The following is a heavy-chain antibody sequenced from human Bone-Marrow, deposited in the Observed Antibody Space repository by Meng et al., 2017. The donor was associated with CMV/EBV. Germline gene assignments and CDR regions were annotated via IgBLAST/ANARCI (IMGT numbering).Heavy chain of an antibody. Sequence: SCKASGCTCNGYYMHWVRQAPGQGLEWMGWINPNSGGTNYAQKFQGRVTMTRDTSISTAYMELSRLRSDDTAVYYCARGGIAAAGDYWGQGTLVTVSS. CDR1: GCTCNGYY. D-gene: IGHD6-13*01. CDR3: ARGGIAAAGDY. V-gene: IGHV1-2*02. J-gene: IGHJ4*02. CDR2: INPNSGGT.